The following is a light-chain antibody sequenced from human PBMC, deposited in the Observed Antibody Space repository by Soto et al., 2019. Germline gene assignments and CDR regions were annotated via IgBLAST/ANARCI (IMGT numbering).Light chain of an antibody. Sequence: QSALTQPASVSGSPGQSITISCTGTSSDVVTYNLVSWYQKHPDKAPKLIIYEGTKRASGVSDRFSGSKSGKTASLTISGLQAEDEADYYCASYAGSTTLPYVFGTGTKLTVL. CDR2: EGT. CDR3: ASYAGSTTLPYV. J-gene: IGLJ1*01. V-gene: IGLV2-23*03. CDR1: SSDVVTYNL.